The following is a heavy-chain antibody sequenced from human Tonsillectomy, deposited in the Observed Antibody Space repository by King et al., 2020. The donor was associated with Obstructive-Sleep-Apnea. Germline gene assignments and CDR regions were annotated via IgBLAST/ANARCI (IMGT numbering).Heavy chain of an antibody. D-gene: IGHD6-13*01. CDR1: GFTFRTYA. Sequence: VQLQESGGGVVQPGRSLSLSCAASGFTFRTYAMHWVRQAPGKGLEWVAVIWHDGNNKDYVHSVKGRFTISRDNSKNTVFLQMNSLRAEDTAVYHCAKERPKYAAPGSVFYFDQWGQGTLVTVSS. V-gene: IGHV3-33*06. CDR3: AKERPKYAAPGSVFYFDQ. J-gene: IGHJ4*02. CDR2: IWHDGNNK.